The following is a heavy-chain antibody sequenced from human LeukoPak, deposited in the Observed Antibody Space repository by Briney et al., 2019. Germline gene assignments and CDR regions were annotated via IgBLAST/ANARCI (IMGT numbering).Heavy chain of an antibody. Sequence: SETLSLTCTVSGGSISSSSYYWGWIRQPPGKGLEWIGSIYYSGSTYYNPSLKSRVTISVDTSKNQFSLKLSSVTAADTAVYYRATHGIAVERPAGAFDIWGQGTMVTVSS. J-gene: IGHJ3*02. CDR2: IYYSGST. CDR1: GGSISSSSYY. CDR3: ATHGIAVERPAGAFDI. D-gene: IGHD6-19*01. V-gene: IGHV4-39*07.